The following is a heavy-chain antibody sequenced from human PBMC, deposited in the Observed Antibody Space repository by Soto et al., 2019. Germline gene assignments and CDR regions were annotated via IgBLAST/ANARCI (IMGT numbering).Heavy chain of an antibody. D-gene: IGHD3-3*01. J-gene: IGHJ5*02. V-gene: IGHV4-31*03. CDR3: ATVEISYSWFDP. CDR1: GGSISSGGYY. Sequence: PSETLSLTCTVSGGSISSGGYYWSWIRQHPGKGLEWIGYIYYSGSTYYNPSLKSRVTISVDTSKNQFSLKLSSVTAADTAVYYCATVEISYSWFDPWGQGSLVTVSS. CDR2: IYYSGST.